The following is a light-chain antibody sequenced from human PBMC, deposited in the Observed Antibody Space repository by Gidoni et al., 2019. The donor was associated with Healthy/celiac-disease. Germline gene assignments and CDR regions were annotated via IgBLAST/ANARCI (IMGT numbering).Light chain of an antibody. CDR3: CSYAGSSTLEV. CDR2: EGS. V-gene: IGLV2-23*01. J-gene: IGLJ2*01. CDR1: SSDVGSYNL. Sequence: QSALTQPAPVSGSPGQSLTISCTGTSSDVGSYNLVSWYQQHPGKAPKLMIYEGSKRPSGGSNRFSGSKSGNTASLTISGLQAEDEADYYCCSYAGSSTLEVFGGGTKLTVL.